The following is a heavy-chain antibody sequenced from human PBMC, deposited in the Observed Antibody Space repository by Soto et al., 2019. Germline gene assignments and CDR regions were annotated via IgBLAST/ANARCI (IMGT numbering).Heavy chain of an antibody. CDR2: TYFRSKWYN. CDR3: AKGDNLGPKTGYAFDP. CDR1: GDSVSSNTAS. D-gene: IGHD5-12*01. V-gene: IGHV6-1*01. J-gene: IGHJ5*02. Sequence: SQTLSLTCAISGDSVSSNTASWYWIRQSPSRGLEWLGRTYFRSKWYNDYAVSVKSRIIINPDTSNNQFSLQLNSVTPEDTAVYFCAKGDNLGPKTGYAFDPWGQGIMVTVSS.